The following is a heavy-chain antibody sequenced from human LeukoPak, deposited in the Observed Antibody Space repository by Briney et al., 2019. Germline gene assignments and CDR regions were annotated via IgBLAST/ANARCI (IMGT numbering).Heavy chain of an antibody. CDR2: IYYSGST. J-gene: IGHJ4*02. V-gene: IGHV4-59*08. CDR1: GGSISSYY. Sequence: SETLSLTCTVSGGSISSYYWSWIRQPPGKGLEWIGYIYYSGSTNYNPSLKGRVTISIDTSKNQFSLKVSSVTAADTAVYYCASRRVGAFDYWGQGTLVTVSS. CDR3: ASRRVGAFDY. D-gene: IGHD1-26*01.